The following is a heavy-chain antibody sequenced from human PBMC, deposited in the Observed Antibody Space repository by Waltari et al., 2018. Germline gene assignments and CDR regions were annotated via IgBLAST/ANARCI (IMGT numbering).Heavy chain of an antibody. V-gene: IGHV4-59*01. J-gene: IGHJ4*02. CDR1: GGSISSYY. CDR3: ARDSSGWKGSFDY. Sequence: QVQLQESGPGLVKPSETLSLTCTVSGGSISSYYWSWIRQPPGKGLEWIGYIYYSGSTNYTPSLKSRVTISVDTSKNQFSLKLSSVTAADTAVYYCARDSSGWKGSFDYWGQGTLVTVSS. CDR2: IYYSGST. D-gene: IGHD6-19*01.